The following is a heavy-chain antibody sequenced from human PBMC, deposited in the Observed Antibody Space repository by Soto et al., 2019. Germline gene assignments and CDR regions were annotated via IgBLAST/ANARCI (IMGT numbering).Heavy chain of an antibody. Sequence: SETLSLTCAVYGVPFSGYYWSWIRQSPGKGLEWIGEINHSGNTNYNPSPKSRVTMLVDTSKNQFSLSLSSVTAADTAVYYCANLIVFHSSYYHDYWGHGTLVTVSS. J-gene: IGHJ4*01. V-gene: IGHV4-34*01. D-gene: IGHD1-26*01. CDR3: ANLIVFHSSYYHDY. CDR1: GVPFSGYY. CDR2: INHSGNT.